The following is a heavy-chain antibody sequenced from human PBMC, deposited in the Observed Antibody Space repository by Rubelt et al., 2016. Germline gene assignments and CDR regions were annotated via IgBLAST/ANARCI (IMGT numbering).Heavy chain of an antibody. J-gene: IGHJ3*02. CDR3: ARDRLLDDSSGGDAFDI. CDR1: GGSISSSSYY. Sequence: QLQLQESGPGLVKPSETLSLTCTVSGGSISSSSYYWGWIRQPPGKGLEWIGSIYYSGSTYYNPSLKSRVTISVDTSKNQVSLKLSSVTAADTAVYYCARDRLLDDSSGGDAFDIWGQGTMVTVSS. CDR2: IYYSGST. D-gene: IGHD3-22*01. V-gene: IGHV4-39*02.